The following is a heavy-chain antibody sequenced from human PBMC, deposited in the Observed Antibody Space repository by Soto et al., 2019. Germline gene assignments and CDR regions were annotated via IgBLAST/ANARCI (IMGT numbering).Heavy chain of an antibody. Sequence: QVHLQESGPGLVKPSETLSLTCTVSGSSMISYYWGWIRQSPGKGLEWIGNAYDGGYPNYQPSLGSRVTISLDTSNNRFSLSLTSVTAADTALYYCARGRRGYSYGSDWFDPWGPGTPVTVSS. D-gene: IGHD5-18*01. CDR1: GSSMISYY. CDR2: AYDGGYP. CDR3: ARGRRGYSYGSDWFDP. J-gene: IGHJ5*02. V-gene: IGHV4-59*01.